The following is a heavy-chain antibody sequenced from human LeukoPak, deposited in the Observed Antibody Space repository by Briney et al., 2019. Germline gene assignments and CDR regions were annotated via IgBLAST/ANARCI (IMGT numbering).Heavy chain of an antibody. CDR1: GGSISTNNW. Sequence: PSETLSLTCAVSGGSISTNNWWTWVRQPPGKGLEWIGEIHHSGSTNYNPSLKSRVTISVDTSKNQFSLKLSSVTAADTAVYYCARGLEDYYGSGSYYYWGQGTLVTVSS. V-gene: IGHV4-4*02. CDR3: ARGLEDYYGSGSYYY. J-gene: IGHJ4*02. D-gene: IGHD3-10*01. CDR2: IHHSGST.